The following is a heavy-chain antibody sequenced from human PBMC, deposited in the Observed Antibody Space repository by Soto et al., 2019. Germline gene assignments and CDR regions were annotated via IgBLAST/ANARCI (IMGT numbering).Heavy chain of an antibody. CDR1: GGSISSSSYF. J-gene: IGHJ3*02. Sequence: PSETLSLTCTVSGGSISSSSYFWGWIRQPPGKGLEWIGSIYYSGSTYYNPSLKSRVTVSVDTSKNQFSLKLSSVTAADTAVYYCARVPRYSSRESGAFDIWGQGTMVTVSS. CDR3: ARVPRYSSRESGAFDI. D-gene: IGHD6-13*01. V-gene: IGHV4-39*01. CDR2: IYYSGST.